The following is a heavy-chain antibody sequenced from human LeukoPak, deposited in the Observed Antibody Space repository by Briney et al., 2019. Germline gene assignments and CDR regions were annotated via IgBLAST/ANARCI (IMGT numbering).Heavy chain of an antibody. CDR1: GYTFTGYY. V-gene: IGHV1-2*02. J-gene: IGHJ4*02. Sequence: GASVKVSCKASGYTFTGYYMHWVRQAPGQGLEWMGWINPNSGGTNYAQKLQGRVTMTTDTSTSTAYMELRSLRSDDTAVYYCARDWRDDYVWGSYGGDYWGQGTLVTVSS. CDR3: ARDWRDDYVWGSYGGDY. D-gene: IGHD3-16*01. CDR2: INPNSGGT.